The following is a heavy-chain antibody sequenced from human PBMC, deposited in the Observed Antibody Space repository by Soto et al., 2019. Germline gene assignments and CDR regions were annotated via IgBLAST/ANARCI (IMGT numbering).Heavy chain of an antibody. Sequence: QLQLQESGPGLVKPSETLSLTCTVSGGSISSSSYYWGWIRQPPGKGLEWIGSIYYSGSTYYNPSLKSRVTISVDTSKNQFSLKLSSVTAADTAVYYCARRGEYSSSSEYFQHWGQGTLVTVSS. V-gene: IGHV4-39*01. D-gene: IGHD6-6*01. CDR1: GGSISSSSYY. CDR2: IYYSGST. J-gene: IGHJ1*01. CDR3: ARRGEYSSSSEYFQH.